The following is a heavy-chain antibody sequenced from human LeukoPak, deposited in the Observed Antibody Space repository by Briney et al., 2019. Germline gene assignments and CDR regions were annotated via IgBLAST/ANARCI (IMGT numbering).Heavy chain of an antibody. V-gene: IGHV3-30-3*01. Sequence: GRSLRLSCAASGFTFSSYAMHWVRQAPGKGLEWVAVISYDGSNKYYADSVKGRFTISRDNSKNTLYLQMNSLRAEDTAVYYCAKARLTVGAHTIIDYWGQGTLVTVSS. J-gene: IGHJ4*02. CDR3: AKARLTVGAHTIIDY. CDR1: GFTFSSYA. D-gene: IGHD1-26*01. CDR2: ISYDGSNK.